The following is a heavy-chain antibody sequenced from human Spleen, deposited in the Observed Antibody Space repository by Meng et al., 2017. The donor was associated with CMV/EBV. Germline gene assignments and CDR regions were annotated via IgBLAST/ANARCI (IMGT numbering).Heavy chain of an antibody. D-gene: IGHD2-2*01. CDR3: AREEEYCSSTSCYGYFDS. CDR2: ISSSGSTI. Sequence: GGSLRLSCAASGFTVSSNYMNWVRQAPGKGLEWVSYISSSGSTIYYADSVKGRFTISRDNAKNSLYMQMNSLRAEDTAVYYCAREEEYCSSTSCYGYFDSWGQGTLVTVSS. J-gene: IGHJ4*02. CDR1: GFTVSSNY. V-gene: IGHV3-48*04.